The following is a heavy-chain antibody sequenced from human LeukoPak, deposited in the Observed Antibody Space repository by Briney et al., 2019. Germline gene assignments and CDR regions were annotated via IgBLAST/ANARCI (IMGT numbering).Heavy chain of an antibody. CDR2: ISGSGGST. D-gene: IGHD3-22*01. CDR3: AKDRRGYYDSSGYYSFVDY. CDR1: GFTFINAW. V-gene: IGHV3-23*01. Sequence: GGSLRLSCAASGFTFINAWMAWVRPAPGKGLEWVSAISGSGGSTYYADSVKGRFTISRDNSKNTLYLQMNSLRAEDTAVYYCAKDRRGYYDSSGYYSFVDYWGQGTLVTVSS. J-gene: IGHJ4*02.